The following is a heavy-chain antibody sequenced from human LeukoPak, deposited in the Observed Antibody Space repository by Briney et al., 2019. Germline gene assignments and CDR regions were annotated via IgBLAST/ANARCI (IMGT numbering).Heavy chain of an antibody. CDR2: IFYSGST. CDR3: ARLSARSGYPVDY. J-gene: IGHJ4*02. Sequence: SETLSLTCTVSGGSISSYYWSWIRQPPGKGLEWIGYIFYSGSTNYNPSLKSRVTISVDTSKNQFSLKLSSVTAADTAVYYCARLSARSGYPVDYWGQGTLVTVSS. D-gene: IGHD3-22*01. CDR1: GGSISSYY. V-gene: IGHV4-59*08.